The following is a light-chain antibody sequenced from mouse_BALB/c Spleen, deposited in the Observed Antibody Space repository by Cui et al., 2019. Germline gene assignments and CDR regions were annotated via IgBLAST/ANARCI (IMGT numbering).Light chain of an antibody. Sequence: NIMMTSSPSSLAVSAVEKVTMSCKSSQRVLYSSNQTTYLAWDQQKSGQSPKLLIYWGTTRESGVSDRFTGSGSGTDFTRTISSVQAEDLAVYYGHEYLSSLTFGSGTKLEIK. CDR1: QRVLYSSNQTTY. CDR2: WGT. J-gene: IGKJ4*01. V-gene: IGKV8-27*01. CDR3: HEYLSSLT.